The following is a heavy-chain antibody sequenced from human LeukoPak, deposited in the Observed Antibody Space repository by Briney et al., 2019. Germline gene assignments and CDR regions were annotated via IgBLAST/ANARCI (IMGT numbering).Heavy chain of an antibody. J-gene: IGHJ5*02. V-gene: IGHV3-30*04. CDR1: GFTFSSYA. D-gene: IGHD3-10*01. Sequence: PGGSLRLSCAASGFTFSSYAMHWVRQAPGKGLEWVAVISYDGSNKYYADSVKGRFTISRDNSKNTLYLQMNSLRAEDTAVYYCAKDQFGSGSSWGQGTLVTVSS. CDR3: AKDQFGSGSS. CDR2: ISYDGSNK.